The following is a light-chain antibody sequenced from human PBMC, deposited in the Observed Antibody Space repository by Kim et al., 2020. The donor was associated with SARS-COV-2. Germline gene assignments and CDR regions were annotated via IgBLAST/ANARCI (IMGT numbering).Light chain of an antibody. CDR3: QVWADSTV. CDR1: NIGSKH. Sequence: SYELTQPLSVSLALGQTATIACGGNNIGSKHVHWYQQRPRQAPVLVIYRDSNRPSGIPERFSGSNSWNTVTLPITRAQPGDEAAYYCQVWADSTVFVTG. CDR2: RDS. V-gene: IGLV3-9*01. J-gene: IGLJ1*01.